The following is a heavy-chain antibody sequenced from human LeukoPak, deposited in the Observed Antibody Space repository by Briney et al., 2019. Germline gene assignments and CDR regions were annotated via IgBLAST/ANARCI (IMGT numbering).Heavy chain of an antibody. Sequence: SETLSLTCTVSGGSISSYYWSWIRQPPGKGLEWIGYIYYSGSTNYNPSLKSRVTISVDTSKNQFSLKLSSVTAADTAVYYCARESGGGFSPGPYSSSWLDYWGQGTLVTVSS. D-gene: IGHD6-13*01. J-gene: IGHJ4*02. CDR2: IYYSGST. V-gene: IGHV4-59*01. CDR1: GGSISSYY. CDR3: ARESGGGFSPGPYSSSWLDY.